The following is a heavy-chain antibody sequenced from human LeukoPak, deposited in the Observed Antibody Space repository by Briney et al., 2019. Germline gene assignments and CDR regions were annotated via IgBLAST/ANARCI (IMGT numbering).Heavy chain of an antibody. CDR2: IIPIFGTA. D-gene: IGHD1-26*01. CDR3: ARESLVGATFRGWGY. J-gene: IGHJ4*02. Sequence: ASVKVSCKASGGTFSSYAISWVRQAPGQGLEWMGGIIPIFGTANYAQKFQGRVTITADESTSTAYMELSSLRSEDTAVYYCARESLVGATFRGWGYWGQGTLVTVSS. V-gene: IGHV1-69*13. CDR1: GGTFSSYA.